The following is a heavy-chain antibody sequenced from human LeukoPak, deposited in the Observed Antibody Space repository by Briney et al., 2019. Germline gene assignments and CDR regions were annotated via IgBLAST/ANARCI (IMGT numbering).Heavy chain of an antibody. CDR2: INHNGNVN. V-gene: IGHV3-7*03. Sequence: PGGSLRLSCAASGLTFSSYWMNWARQAHGKGLERVASINHNGNVNYYVDSVKGRFTISRDNAKNSLYLQMSNLRAEDTAVYFCARGGGLDVWGQGATVTVSS. D-gene: IGHD3-16*01. CDR1: GLTFSSYW. J-gene: IGHJ6*02. CDR3: ARGGGLDV.